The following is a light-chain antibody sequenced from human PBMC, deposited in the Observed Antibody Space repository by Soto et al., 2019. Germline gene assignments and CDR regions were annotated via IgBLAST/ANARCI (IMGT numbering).Light chain of an antibody. CDR2: EVT. J-gene: IGLJ1*01. CDR3: SSYTNINTRACV. V-gene: IGLV2-14*01. CDR1: SSDVGGYSR. Sequence: QSALTQPASVSGSPGQSITISCTGTSSDVGGYSRVSWYQHHPGKAPKLMIYEVTDRPSGVSNRFSGSKSGNTASLTISGLQAEDEAEYYCSSYTNINTRACVFGTGTKLTVL.